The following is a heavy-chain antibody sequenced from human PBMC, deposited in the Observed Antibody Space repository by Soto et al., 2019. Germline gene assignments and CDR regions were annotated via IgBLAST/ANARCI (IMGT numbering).Heavy chain of an antibody. Sequence: ASVTVSCKASVYTLTGYYIHWVRQDPGQGLEWMGWINPNSGGTNYAQKFQGWVTMTRDTSISTAYMELSRLRSDDTAVYYCARAHCGGDCYSGVDYWGQGTLVTVSS. CDR1: VYTLTGYY. D-gene: IGHD2-21*02. J-gene: IGHJ4*02. CDR2: INPNSGGT. V-gene: IGHV1-2*04. CDR3: ARAHCGGDCYSGVDY.